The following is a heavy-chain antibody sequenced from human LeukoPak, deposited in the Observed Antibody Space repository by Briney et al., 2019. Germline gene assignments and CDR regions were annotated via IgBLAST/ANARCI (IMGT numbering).Heavy chain of an antibody. CDR1: GFTFSSYW. CDR2: IASDGSST. Sequence: GGSLRLSCAASGFTFSSYWMNWVRQAPGKGLVWVSRIASDGSSTTYADSVKGRFSISRDNAKNTLYLQMNSLRAEDTAVYYCASLVSTSLLDVWGQGTTVTVSS. V-gene: IGHV3-74*01. CDR3: ASLVSTSLLDV. J-gene: IGHJ6*02. D-gene: IGHD2-2*01.